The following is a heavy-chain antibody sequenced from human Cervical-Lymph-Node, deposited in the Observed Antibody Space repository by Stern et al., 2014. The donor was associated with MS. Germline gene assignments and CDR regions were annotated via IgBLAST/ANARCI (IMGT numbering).Heavy chain of an antibody. Sequence: QVQLQESGPRQVKTAESLSLTCSVSRGSISTYYWSWIRQAAGKGLEWIGRVSTTGNTGYTPSLKNRVPLSVDPSKNQFSLQLKSVTAADTAMYFCARDGSWSPLDYWGQGILVTVSS. V-gene: IGHV4-4*07. CDR2: VSTTGNT. CDR3: ARDGSWSPLDY. CDR1: RGSISTYY. J-gene: IGHJ4*02. D-gene: IGHD6-13*01.